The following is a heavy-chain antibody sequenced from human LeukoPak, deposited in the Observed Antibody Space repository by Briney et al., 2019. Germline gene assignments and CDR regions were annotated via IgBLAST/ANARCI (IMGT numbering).Heavy chain of an antibody. J-gene: IGHJ4*02. Sequence: PGGSLRLSCAASGFTVSSNYMSWVRQAPGRGLEWVSAISGSGGSTYYADSVKGRFTISRDNSKNTLYLQMNSLRAEDTAVYYCAKDRYGGIVVVTAFDYWGQGTLVTVSS. CDR1: GFTVSSNY. D-gene: IGHD3-22*01. CDR3: AKDRYGGIVVVTAFDY. V-gene: IGHV3-23*01. CDR2: ISGSGGST.